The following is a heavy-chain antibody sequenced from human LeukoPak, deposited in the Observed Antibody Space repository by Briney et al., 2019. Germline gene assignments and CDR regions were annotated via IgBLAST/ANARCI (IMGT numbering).Heavy chain of an antibody. V-gene: IGHV3-48*01. J-gene: IGHJ4*02. CDR3: ATLNLRSSLLSDY. D-gene: IGHD6-6*01. CDR1: GFSFSSYS. Sequence: GGSLRLSCAASGFSFSSYSMNWVRQAPGKGLEWVSYISSSSSTIYYADSVKGRFTISRDNAKNSLYLQMNSLRVEDTAVFYCATLNLRSSLLSDYWGQGLLVTVSS. CDR2: ISSSSSTI.